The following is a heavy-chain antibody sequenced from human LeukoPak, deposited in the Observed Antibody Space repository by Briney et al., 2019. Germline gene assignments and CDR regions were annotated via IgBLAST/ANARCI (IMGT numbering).Heavy chain of an antibody. CDR1: GFTFNDYY. J-gene: IGHJ5*02. CDR3: ARGGTRGVYNWFGP. V-gene: IGHV3-11*05. D-gene: IGHD3-10*01. Sequence: GGSLRLSCAASGFTFNDYYMTWIRQAPGKGLEWLSFISSTSGYTNYADSVRGRFTISRDNAKNSLYLQMNSLRAEDTAVYYCARGGTRGVYNWFGPWGQGTLVTVSS. CDR2: ISSTSGYT.